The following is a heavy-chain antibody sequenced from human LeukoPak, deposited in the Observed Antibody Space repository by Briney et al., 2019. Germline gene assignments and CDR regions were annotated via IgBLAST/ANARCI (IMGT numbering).Heavy chain of an antibody. CDR1: GYTFTSYY. J-gene: IGHJ5*02. CDR3: AKGDIVLMVYAIHNWFDP. V-gene: IGHV1-46*01. Sequence: GASVKVSCKASGYTFTSYYMHWVRQAPGQGLEWMGIINPSGGSTSYAQEFQGRVTMTRDMSTSTVYMELSSLRSEDTAVYYCAKGDIVLMVYAIHNWFDPWGQGTLVTVSS. CDR2: INPSGGST. D-gene: IGHD2-8*01.